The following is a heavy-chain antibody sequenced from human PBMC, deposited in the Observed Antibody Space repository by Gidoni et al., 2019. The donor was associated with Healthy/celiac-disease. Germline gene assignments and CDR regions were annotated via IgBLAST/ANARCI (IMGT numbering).Heavy chain of an antibody. J-gene: IGHJ4*02. Sequence: QVQLVQSGAEVKKPGASVKVSCKASGYTFTGYYMHWVRQAPGQGLEWMGWINPNSGGTNYAQKFQGWVTMTRDTSISTAYMELSRLRSDDTAVYYCARDRGTYYYDSSGYYGFDYWGQGTLVTVSS. CDR3: ARDRGTYYYDSSGYYGFDY. D-gene: IGHD3-22*01. V-gene: IGHV1-2*04. CDR2: INPNSGGT. CDR1: GYTFTGYY.